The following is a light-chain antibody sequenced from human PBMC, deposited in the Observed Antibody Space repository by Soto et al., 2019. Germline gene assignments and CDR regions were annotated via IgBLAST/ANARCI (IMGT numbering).Light chain of an antibody. J-gene: IGKJ5*01. V-gene: IGKV2-30*02. CDR2: KVS. CDR1: QSLLHSNGYNY. Sequence: VMTQSPLSLPVTPGEPASISCRSSQSLLHSNGYNYLNWFQQRPGQSPRRLIYKVSNRDSGVPDRFSGSGSGTDFTLKISRVEAEDVGVYYCMQGTHWPITFGQGTRLEIK. CDR3: MQGTHWPIT.